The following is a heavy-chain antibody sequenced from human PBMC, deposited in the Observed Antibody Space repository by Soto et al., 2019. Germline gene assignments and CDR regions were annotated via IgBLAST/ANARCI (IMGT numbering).Heavy chain of an antibody. CDR2: INPILGIA. D-gene: IGHD3-3*01. J-gene: IGHJ3*02. CDR1: GYTFTSYF. Sequence: GAPVKVACKASGYTFTSYFMHWVRQAPGQGFEWMGRINPILGIASYAQKFQGRVTITRDTSASTAYMELSSLRSEDTAVYYCARDYDFWSATAQNAFDIWGQGTMVTVSS. CDR3: ARDYDFWSATAQNAFDI. V-gene: IGHV1-46*01.